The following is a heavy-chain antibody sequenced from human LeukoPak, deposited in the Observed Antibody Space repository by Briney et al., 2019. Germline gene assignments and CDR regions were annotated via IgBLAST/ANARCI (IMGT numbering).Heavy chain of an antibody. D-gene: IGHD3-10*01. V-gene: IGHV4-59*01. CDR2: VFYSGKT. J-gene: IGHJ3*02. CDR1: GDSIRNYY. CDR3: AREFNYVSPFGI. Sequence: SETLSLTCTVSGDSIRNYYWSWIRQPPGKGLEWNGYVFYSGKTNYNPSLKSRVTISVDTSKNQFSLKLTSVTAADTALYYCAREFNYVSPFGIWGQGTMVTVSS.